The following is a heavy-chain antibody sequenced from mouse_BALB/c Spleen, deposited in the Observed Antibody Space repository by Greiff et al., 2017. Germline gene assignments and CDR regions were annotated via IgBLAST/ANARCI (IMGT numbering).Heavy chain of an antibody. Sequence: EVKLVESGPGLVKPSQSLSLTCTVTGYSITSDYAWNWIRQFPGNKLEWMGYISYSGSTSYNPSLKSRISITRDTSKNQFFLQLNSVTTEDTATYYCARWAMITKGNLPPYWGQGTLVTVSA. CDR2: ISYSGST. CDR1: GYSITSDYA. J-gene: IGHJ3*01. CDR3: ARWAMITKGNLPPY. D-gene: IGHD2-4*01. V-gene: IGHV3-2*02.